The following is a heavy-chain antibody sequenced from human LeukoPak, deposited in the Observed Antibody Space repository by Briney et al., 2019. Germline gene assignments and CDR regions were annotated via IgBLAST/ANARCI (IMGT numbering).Heavy chain of an antibody. CDR1: GFTVSSKY. CDR3: ARDSGSYYFDY. Sequence: GGSLRLSCGASGFTVSSKYMIWVRQAPGKGLEWVSVIYSGGNTDYADSVKGRFTISRDNSKNTLYLQMNSLRAEDAAVYYCARDSGSYYFDYWGQGTLVTVSS. V-gene: IGHV3-66*01. D-gene: IGHD1-26*01. CDR2: IYSGGNT. J-gene: IGHJ4*02.